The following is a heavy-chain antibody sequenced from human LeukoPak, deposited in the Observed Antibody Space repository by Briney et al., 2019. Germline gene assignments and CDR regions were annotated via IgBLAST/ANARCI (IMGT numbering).Heavy chain of an antibody. V-gene: IGHV1-46*01. D-gene: IGHD2-8*02. Sequence: ASVKVSCKSFGFTFTNYLLHWVRQAPGQGLEWVGRIAPSVDTTNYAQKFRGGVTMTRDTSTSTVYMELSSLRSDDTAIYYCVREESGGYFDYWGQGTLVTVSS. CDR3: VREESGGYFDY. CDR1: GFTFTNYL. CDR2: IAPSVDTT. J-gene: IGHJ4*02.